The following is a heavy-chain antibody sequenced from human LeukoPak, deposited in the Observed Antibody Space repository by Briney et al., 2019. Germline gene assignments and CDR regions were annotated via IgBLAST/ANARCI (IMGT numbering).Heavy chain of an antibody. V-gene: IGHV4-4*09. J-gene: IGHJ4*02. CDR1: GGSISSYY. CDR3: ARFTVARGSFGFDY. D-gene: IGHD3-10*01. CDR2: IHTSGST. Sequence: SETLSLTCTVSGGSISSYYWSWIRQPPGKGLEWIGYIHTSGSTNYNPSLKSRVTISVDTSKNQFSLKLSSVTAADTAVYYCARFTVARGSFGFDYWGQGTLVTVSS.